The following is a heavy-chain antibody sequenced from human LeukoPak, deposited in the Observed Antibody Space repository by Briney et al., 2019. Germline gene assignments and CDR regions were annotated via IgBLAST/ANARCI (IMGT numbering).Heavy chain of an antibody. J-gene: IGHJ5*02. Sequence: ASVKVSCTASGYTFTSYGISWVRQAPGQGLEWMDWMNPQNGNTGYAQKFQGRVTMTRDTSISTAYMELRGLRSDDTAVYYCVRDGEGVAISVNYWFDPWGQGTLVTVSS. CDR2: MNPQNGNT. CDR3: VRDGEGVAISVNYWFDP. CDR1: GYTFTSYG. D-gene: IGHD3-10*01. V-gene: IGHV1-8*02.